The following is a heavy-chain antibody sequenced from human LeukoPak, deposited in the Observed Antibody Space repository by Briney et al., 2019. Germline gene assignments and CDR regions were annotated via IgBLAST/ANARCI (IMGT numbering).Heavy chain of an antibody. V-gene: IGHV4-59*08. Sequence: SETLSLTCTVSGGSLSSYYWSWIRQPPGKGLEWIGYIYYSGNTNYNPSLKSRVTVSLDTSKSQFSLKLGSVTAADTAVYYCARRVAVAGLFDSWGQGALVTVSS. D-gene: IGHD6-19*01. CDR1: GGSLSSYY. CDR3: ARRVAVAGLFDS. J-gene: IGHJ4*02. CDR2: IYYSGNT.